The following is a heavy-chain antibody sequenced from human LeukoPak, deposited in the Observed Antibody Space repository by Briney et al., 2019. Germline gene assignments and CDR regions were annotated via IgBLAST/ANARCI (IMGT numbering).Heavy chain of an antibody. J-gene: IGHJ4*02. V-gene: IGHV3-23*01. CDR1: GVTLSSYA. D-gene: IGHD6-13*01. CDR2: ISGSGGST. Sequence: AGGSLRLSCAASGVTLSSYAMSWVRQAPGKGLEWVSAISGSGGSTYYADSVKGRFTISRDNSKNTLYLQMNSLRAEDTAVYYCARISGIAAAGIIYWGQGTLVTVSS. CDR3: ARISGIAAAGIIY.